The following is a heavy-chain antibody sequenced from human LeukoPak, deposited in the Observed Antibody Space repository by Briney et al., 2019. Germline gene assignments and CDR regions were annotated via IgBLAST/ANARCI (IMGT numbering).Heavy chain of an antibody. V-gene: IGHV1-2*02. D-gene: IGHD3-10*01. CDR3: ARVPSMIRGVVNYGMDV. CDR1: GYSFTGYF. Sequence: ASVKVSCKTSGYSFTGYFMHWVRQAPGQGLEWMGWINPNSGDTKYAQRFQGRVTMTRDTSINTAYMELRRLTSDDTTVYYCARVPSMIRGVVNYGMDVWGQGTTVTVSS. CDR2: INPNSGDT. J-gene: IGHJ6*02.